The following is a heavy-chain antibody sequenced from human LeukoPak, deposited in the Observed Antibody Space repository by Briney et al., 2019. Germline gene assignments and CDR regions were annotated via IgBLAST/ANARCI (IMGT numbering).Heavy chain of an antibody. J-gene: IGHJ4*02. Sequence: ASVKVSCKASGYTFTSYGISWVRQAPGQGHEWMGWISAYNGNTNYAQKLQGRVTMTTDTSTSTAYMELRSLRSDDTAVYYCARDRGYFWSGSSPFDYWGQGTLVTVSS. V-gene: IGHV1-18*01. D-gene: IGHD3-3*01. CDR3: ARDRGYFWSGSSPFDY. CDR2: ISAYNGNT. CDR1: GYTFTSYG.